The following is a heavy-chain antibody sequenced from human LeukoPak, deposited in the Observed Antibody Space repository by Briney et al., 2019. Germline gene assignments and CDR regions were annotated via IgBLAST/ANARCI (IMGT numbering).Heavy chain of an antibody. Sequence: PSETLSLTCTVSGGSISNYYWSWIRQPPGKGLEWIGYIYYSGSTNYNPSLMSRVTISVDTSKNQFSLKLTSVTAADTAVYYCASFDSSGYYIDYWGQGTLVTVSS. CDR3: ASFDSSGYYIDY. V-gene: IGHV4-59*01. CDR1: GGSISNYY. CDR2: IYYSGST. J-gene: IGHJ4*02. D-gene: IGHD3-22*01.